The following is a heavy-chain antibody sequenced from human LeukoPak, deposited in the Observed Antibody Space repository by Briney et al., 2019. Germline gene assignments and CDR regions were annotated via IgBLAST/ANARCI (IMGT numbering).Heavy chain of an antibody. V-gene: IGHV5-51*01. D-gene: IGHD3-22*01. Sequence: GESLKISCXGSGYSFTSYWIGWVRQMAGKGLEWMGIIYPGDSDTRYSPSFQGQVTISADKSISTAYLQWSSLKASDTAVYYCARPARWLLGDAFDIWGQGTMVTVSS. J-gene: IGHJ3*02. CDR3: ARPARWLLGDAFDI. CDR1: GYSFTSYW. CDR2: IYPGDSDT.